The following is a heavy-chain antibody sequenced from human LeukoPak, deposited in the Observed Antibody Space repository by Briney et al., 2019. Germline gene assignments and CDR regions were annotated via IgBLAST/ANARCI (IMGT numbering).Heavy chain of an antibody. J-gene: IGHJ3*01. CDR2: ISAYNGNT. D-gene: IGHD6-19*01. CDR1: GYTFTSYG. CDR3: AKVDPPIAVGAPGDAFDL. Sequence: ASVKVSCKASGYTFTSYGISWVRQAPGQGLEWMGWISAYNGNTNYAQKLQGRVTMTTDTSTSTAYMELRSLTSDDTALYYCAKVDPPIAVGAPGDAFDLWGQGTMVIVSS. V-gene: IGHV1-18*01.